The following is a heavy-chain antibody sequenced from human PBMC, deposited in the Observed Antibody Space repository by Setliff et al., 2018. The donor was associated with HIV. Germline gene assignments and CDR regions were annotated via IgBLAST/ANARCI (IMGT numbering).Heavy chain of an antibody. Sequence: SGDSGFIFSDYFMTWVRQAPGKGLEWVSSISSSGTTTYYADSVKGRFTISRDNAKNSVLLQMNSLRVEDTAVYFCAAQGVLWGQGTQVTVSS. V-gene: IGHV3-11*04. CDR1: GFIFSDYF. J-gene: IGHJ4*02. CDR3: AAQGVL. CDR2: ISSSGTTT.